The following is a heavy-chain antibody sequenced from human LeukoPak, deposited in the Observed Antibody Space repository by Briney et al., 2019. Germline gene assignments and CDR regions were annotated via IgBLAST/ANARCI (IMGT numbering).Heavy chain of an antibody. J-gene: IGHJ6*02. CDR1: GGSISSSSYY. V-gene: IGHV4-39*01. CDR3: ATPARTTSGYYYYYGMDV. Sequence: SETLSLTCTVSGGSISSSSYYWGWIRQPPGKGLEWIGSIYYSGSTYHNPSLESRVTISVDTSKNQFSLKLSSVTAADTAVYYCATPARTTSGYYYYYGMDVWGQGTTVTVSS. D-gene: IGHD1-7*01. CDR2: IYYSGST.